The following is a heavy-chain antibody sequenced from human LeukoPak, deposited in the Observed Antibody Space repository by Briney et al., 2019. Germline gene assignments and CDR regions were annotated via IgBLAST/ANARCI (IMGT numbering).Heavy chain of an antibody. Sequence: ASVKVSCKASDDTLSRGTFSSHAISWVRQAPGQGLEWMGRIVPILNMTKYADNLQGRVTITADTSTTTAYMDLGSLRFDDTAVYYCTTALADRFDNWGQGTLVTLSS. CDR1: DDTLSRGTFSSHA. J-gene: IGHJ4*02. V-gene: IGHV1-69*04. D-gene: IGHD6-19*01. CDR2: IVPILNMT. CDR3: TTALADRFDN.